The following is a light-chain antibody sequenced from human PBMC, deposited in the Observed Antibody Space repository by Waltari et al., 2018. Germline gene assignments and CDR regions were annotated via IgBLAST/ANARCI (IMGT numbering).Light chain of an antibody. V-gene: IGKV4-1*01. J-gene: IGKJ1*01. CDR3: QQYYSTPST. CDR1: QSVLYSSNNKNY. CDR2: WAS. Sequence: DIVMTQSPDSLAVSLGERATINCTSSQSVLYSSNNKNYLAWYQQKPRQPPKLLIYWASTRESGVPERFSDSGSGTDFTLTISSLQAEDVAVYHCQQYYSTPSTFGQGTKVEIK.